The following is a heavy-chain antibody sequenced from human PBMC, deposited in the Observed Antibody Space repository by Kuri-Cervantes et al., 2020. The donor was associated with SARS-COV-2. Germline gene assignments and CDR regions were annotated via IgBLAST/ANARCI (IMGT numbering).Heavy chain of an antibody. J-gene: IGHJ4*02. V-gene: IGHV3-11*05. Sequence: GGSLRLSCAASGFTFSDYYMSWIRQAPGKGLEWVSCISSSSSYTNYADSVKGRFTISRDNAKNSLYLQMNSLRAEDTAVYYCARDLYYYDSSGYYDYWGQGTLVTVSS. CDR2: ISSSSSYT. CDR3: ARDLYYYDSSGYYDY. CDR1: GFTFSDYY. D-gene: IGHD3-22*01.